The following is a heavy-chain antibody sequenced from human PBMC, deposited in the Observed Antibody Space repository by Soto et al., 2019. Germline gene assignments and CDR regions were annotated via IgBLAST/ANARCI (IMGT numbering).Heavy chain of an antibody. J-gene: IGHJ4*02. D-gene: IGHD6-19*01. CDR3: ARDLRQWPGGFDY. CDR2: IYSGGST. Sequence: EVQLVESGGGLIQPGGSLRLSCAASGFTVSSNHMSWVRQAPGKGLEWVSVIYSGGSTYYADSVKGRFSISRDNSKNTLYLQMNGLRADDTAMYYCARDLRQWPGGFDYWGQGTLVTVSS. CDR1: GFTVSSNH. V-gene: IGHV3-53*01.